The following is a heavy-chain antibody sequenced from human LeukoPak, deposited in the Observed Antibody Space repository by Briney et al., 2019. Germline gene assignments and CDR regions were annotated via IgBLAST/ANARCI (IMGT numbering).Heavy chain of an antibody. CDR2: IYSGGST. V-gene: IGHV3-53*01. CDR1: GFTVSSNY. D-gene: IGHD6-19*01. CDR3: ARGVEQWLVPPRYFDY. J-gene: IGHJ4*02. Sequence: PGGSLRLSCAASGFTVSSNYMSWVRQGPGKGLEWVSVIYSGGSTYYADSVKGRFTISRDNSKNTLFLQMNSLRAEDTAVYYCARGVEQWLVPPRYFDYWGQGTLVTVSS.